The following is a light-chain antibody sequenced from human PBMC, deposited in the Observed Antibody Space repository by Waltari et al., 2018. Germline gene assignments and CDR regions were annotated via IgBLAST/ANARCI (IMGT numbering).Light chain of an antibody. V-gene: IGLV2-14*03. J-gene: IGLJ1*01. CDR2: DVS. Sequence: QSALTQPDSVSGSPGQSITISCTGPSSDVGGYNYLSWYQQHPGKAPKLMIYDVSNRPAGVSNRFSGSKSGNTASLTISGLQAEDEADYYCSSYTSSSTLVFGTGTKVTVL. CDR3: SSYTSSSTLV. CDR1: SSDVGGYNY.